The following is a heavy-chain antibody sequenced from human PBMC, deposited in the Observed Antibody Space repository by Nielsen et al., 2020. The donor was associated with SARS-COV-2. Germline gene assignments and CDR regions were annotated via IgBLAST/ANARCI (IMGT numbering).Heavy chain of an antibody. CDR1: GFTFSNYV. V-gene: IGHV3-23*01. Sequence: GESLKISCAASGFTFSNYVMSWVRQAPGKGLEWVSAFIGSGDTTFYADSVKGRFTISRDNLKNTLYLQMNSLRAEDTAVYYCAKGAYSSTSHEFDYWGQGTLVTVSS. J-gene: IGHJ4*02. D-gene: IGHD6-13*01. CDR2: FIGSGDTT. CDR3: AKGAYSSTSHEFDY.